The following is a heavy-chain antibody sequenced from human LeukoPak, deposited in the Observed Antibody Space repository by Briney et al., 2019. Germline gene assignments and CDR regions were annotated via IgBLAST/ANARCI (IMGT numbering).Heavy chain of an antibody. J-gene: IGHJ6*02. D-gene: IGHD2-21*01. CDR3: AREAVIAAEYYYYYGMDV. CDR2: IYYSGST. Sequence: SETLSLTCTVSGGSISSGGYYWSRIRQHPGKGLEWIGYIYYSGSTYYNPSLKSRVTISVDTSKNQFSLKLSSVTAAGTAVYYCAREAVIAAEYYYYYGMDVWGQGTTVTVSS. V-gene: IGHV4-31*03. CDR1: GGSISSGGYY.